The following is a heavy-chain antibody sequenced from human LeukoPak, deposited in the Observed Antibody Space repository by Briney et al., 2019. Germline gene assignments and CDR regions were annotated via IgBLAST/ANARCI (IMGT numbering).Heavy chain of an antibody. V-gene: IGHV4-59*01. D-gene: IGHD3-22*01. CDR1: GGSISSYY. J-gene: IGHJ4*02. Sequence: SETLSLTCTVSGGSISSYYWSWTRQPPGKGLEWIGYIYYSGSTNYNPSLKSRVTISVDTSKNQFSLKLSSVTAADTAVYYCARGPRNYYDSSGYRWGQRTLVTVSS. CDR3: ARGPRNYYDSSGYR. CDR2: IYYSGST.